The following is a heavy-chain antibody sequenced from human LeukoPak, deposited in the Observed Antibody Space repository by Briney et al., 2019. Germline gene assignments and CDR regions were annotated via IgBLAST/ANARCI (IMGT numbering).Heavy chain of an antibody. Sequence: SLRLSCAASGFTFDDYAMHWVRQAPGKGLEWVSGISWNSGSIGYADSVKGRFTISRDNAKNSLYLQMNSLRAEDTALYYCAKDLRGYSYAGGPVYWYFDLWGRGTLVTVSS. J-gene: IGHJ2*01. CDR3: AKDLRGYSYAGGPVYWYFDL. V-gene: IGHV3-9*01. CDR1: GFTFDDYA. CDR2: ISWNSGSI. D-gene: IGHD5-18*01.